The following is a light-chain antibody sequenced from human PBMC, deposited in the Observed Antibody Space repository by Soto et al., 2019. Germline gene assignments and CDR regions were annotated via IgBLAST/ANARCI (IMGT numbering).Light chain of an antibody. CDR2: MAS. V-gene: IGKV1-5*03. Sequence: DIQMTQSPSTLSASVGDRVTITCRASQSISSWLAWYQQKPGKAPKVLIYMASSLESGVPSRFSGSGSGTEFTLTISSLQPDDFATYYCQQYKTYWTFGQGTKVDIK. CDR3: QQYKTYWT. CDR1: QSISSW. J-gene: IGKJ1*01.